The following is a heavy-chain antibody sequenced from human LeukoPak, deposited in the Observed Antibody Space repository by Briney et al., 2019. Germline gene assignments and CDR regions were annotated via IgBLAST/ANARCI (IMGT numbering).Heavy chain of an antibody. V-gene: IGHV4-39*01. D-gene: IGHD3-22*01. Sequence: SETLSLTCTVSGGSISSNSYYWVWIRQPPGKGLEWIGSMYYSGSTHYNPSLKSRVTIPVDTSKNQFSLKVSSVTAADTAVYYCARNYYDGSGYFYWGQGTLVTVSS. CDR1: GGSISSNSYY. CDR2: MYYSGST. J-gene: IGHJ4*02. CDR3: ARNYYDGSGYFY.